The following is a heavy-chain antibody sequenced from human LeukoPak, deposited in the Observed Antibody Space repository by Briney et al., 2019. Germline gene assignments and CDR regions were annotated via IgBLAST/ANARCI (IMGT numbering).Heavy chain of an antibody. CDR2: LSYDGNYK. CDR3: ARYAEYAVSTPCY. Sequence: PGGCLRLSCAASGFTFSSYGMHWVRQAPGKGLEWVAVLSYDGNYKYYADSVKGRFAISRDNSENTLYLQMNSLRAEDTAVYYCARYAEYAVSTPCYWGQGTLVTVSA. D-gene: IGHD2-8*01. J-gene: IGHJ4*02. V-gene: IGHV3-30*03. CDR1: GFTFSSYG.